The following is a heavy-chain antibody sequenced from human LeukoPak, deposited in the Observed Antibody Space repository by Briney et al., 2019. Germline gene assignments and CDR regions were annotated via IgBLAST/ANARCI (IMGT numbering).Heavy chain of an antibody. D-gene: IGHD6-19*01. V-gene: IGHV1-8*01. Sequence: ASVKDSCKASGYTFTNYNIHWVRQASGHRLEWMGGMNPNSGNTDSTQKFQGKLSMTRDTSVSTAYMELTSLRSDDTAVYYCARRVADHFDYWGQGTLVTVSS. CDR1: GYTFTNYN. CDR3: ARRVADHFDY. CDR2: MNPNSGNT. J-gene: IGHJ4*02.